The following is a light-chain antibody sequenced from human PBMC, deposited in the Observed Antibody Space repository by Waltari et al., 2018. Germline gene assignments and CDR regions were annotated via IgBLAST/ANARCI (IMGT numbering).Light chain of an antibody. CDR2: DVT. Sequence: QSALTQPASVSGSPGQSITISCTGTSSDVGGYDYVSWYKQSPAKAPGLLIVDVTRRPAGVSNRFSGSKSGNTASLTISGLQPEDEAAYYCSSYSGRITHVFGTGTQLTVL. V-gene: IGLV2-14*03. CDR1: SSDVGGYDY. J-gene: IGLJ1*01. CDR3: SSYSGRITHV.